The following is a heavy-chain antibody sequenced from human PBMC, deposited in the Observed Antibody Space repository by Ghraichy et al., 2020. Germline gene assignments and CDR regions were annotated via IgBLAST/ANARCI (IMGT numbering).Heavy chain of an antibody. CDR3: ARFHLLYDSSGYYYLSDAFDI. D-gene: IGHD3-22*01. Sequence: SETLSLTCAVYGGSFSGYYWSWIRQPPGKGLEWIGEINHSGSTNYNPSLKSRVTISVDTSKNQFSLKLSSVTAADTAVYYCARFHLLYDSSGYYYLSDAFDIWGQGTMVTVSS. CDR1: GGSFSGYY. CDR2: INHSGST. J-gene: IGHJ3*02. V-gene: IGHV4-34*01.